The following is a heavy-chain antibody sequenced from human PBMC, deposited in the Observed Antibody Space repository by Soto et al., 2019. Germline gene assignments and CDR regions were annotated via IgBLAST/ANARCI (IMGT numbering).Heavy chain of an antibody. Sequence: GSLRLSCAASGFTFSSYAVSWVRQAPGKGLEWVSAISGSGGSTYYADSVKGRFTISRDNSKNTLYLQMNSLRAEDTAVYYCAKGPGAVAERYWYFDLWGRGTLVTVSS. D-gene: IGHD6-19*01. CDR2: ISGSGGST. J-gene: IGHJ2*01. CDR3: AKGPGAVAERYWYFDL. CDR1: GFTFSSYA. V-gene: IGHV3-23*01.